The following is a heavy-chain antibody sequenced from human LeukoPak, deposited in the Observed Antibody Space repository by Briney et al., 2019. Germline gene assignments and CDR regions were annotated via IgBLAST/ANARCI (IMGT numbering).Heavy chain of an antibody. V-gene: IGHV3-9*01. CDR3: AKDNGNGWLGEFAFEY. Sequence: GGSLRLSCVASGFTFDYSAFHWVRQAPGKGLEWVSGIGFNTNNVDYADSVRGRFTISRDNSKNSLYLQMDNLRAEDTAFYYCAKDNGNGWLGEFAFEYWGQGILVTVSS. D-gene: IGHD3-10*01. J-gene: IGHJ4*02. CDR1: GFTFDYSA. CDR2: IGFNTNNV.